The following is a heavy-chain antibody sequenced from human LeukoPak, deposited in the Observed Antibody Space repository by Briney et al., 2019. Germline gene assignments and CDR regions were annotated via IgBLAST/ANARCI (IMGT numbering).Heavy chain of an antibody. V-gene: IGHV3-9*01. CDR2: ISWNSGGI. Sequence: GGSLRLSCAASGFTFDDYAMHWVRQAPGKGPEWVSGISWNSGGIDYADSVKGRFTISRDNAKNSLYLQMNSLRAEDTAVYYCAELGITMIGGVWGKGTTVTIPS. D-gene: IGHD3-10*02. CDR1: GFTFDDYA. J-gene: IGHJ6*04. CDR3: AELGITMIGGV.